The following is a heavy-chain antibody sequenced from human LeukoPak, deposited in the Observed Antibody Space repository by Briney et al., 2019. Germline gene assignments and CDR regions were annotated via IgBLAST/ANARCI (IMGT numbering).Heavy chain of an antibody. CDR3: ARRSSSWDCFDY. Sequence: SETLSLTCTVSGGSISSSSYYWGWIRQPPGKGLEWIGSIYYSGSTYYNPSLKSRVTISVDTSKNQFSLKLSSVTAADTAMYYCARRSSSWDCFDYWGQGTLVTVSS. CDR1: GGSISSSSYY. CDR2: IYYSGST. V-gene: IGHV4-39*01. D-gene: IGHD6-13*01. J-gene: IGHJ4*02.